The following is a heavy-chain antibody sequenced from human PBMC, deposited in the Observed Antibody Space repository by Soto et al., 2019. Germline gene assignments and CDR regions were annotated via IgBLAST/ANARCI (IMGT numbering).Heavy chain of an antibody. CDR3: AKTRRSGWSGDAFDI. D-gene: IGHD6-19*01. Sequence: ASLKVSCKASGYTFTSYGISWVRQAPGQGLEWMGWISAYNGNTNYAQKLQGRVTMTTDTSTSTAYMELRSLRSDDTAVYYCAKTRRSGWSGDAFDIWGQGTMVTVSS. CDR2: ISAYNGNT. J-gene: IGHJ3*02. CDR1: GYTFTSYG. V-gene: IGHV1-18*01.